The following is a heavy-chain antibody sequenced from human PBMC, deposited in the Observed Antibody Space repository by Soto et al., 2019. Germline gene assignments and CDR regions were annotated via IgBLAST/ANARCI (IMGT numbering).Heavy chain of an antibody. CDR3: ARTSAAGKYYYGMDV. CDR1: GGSISSGGYY. D-gene: IGHD6-13*01. V-gene: IGHV4-31*01. Sequence: TSETLSLTCTVSGGSISSGGYYWSWIRQHPGKGLEWIGYIYHNGSPYYSPSFQGQVTISADKSISTAYLQWSSLKASDTAMYYCARTSAAGKYYYGMDVWGQGTTVTVSS. CDR2: IYHNGSP. J-gene: IGHJ6*02.